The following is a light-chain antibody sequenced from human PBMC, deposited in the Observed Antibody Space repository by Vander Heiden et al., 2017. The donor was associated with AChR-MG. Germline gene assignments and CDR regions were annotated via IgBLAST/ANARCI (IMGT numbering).Light chain of an antibody. CDR3: SAWDSSLSAWV. CDR1: SNNVGNQG. V-gene: IGLV10-54*01. CDR2: RNN. J-gene: IGLJ3*02. Sequence: QAGLTQPPSVSKGLRQTATLTCTGNSNNVGNQGAAWLQQHQGHPPKLLFYRNNNRPSGISERLSASRSGNTASLTITGLQPEDEAYYYCSAWDSSLSAWVFGGGTKLTVL.